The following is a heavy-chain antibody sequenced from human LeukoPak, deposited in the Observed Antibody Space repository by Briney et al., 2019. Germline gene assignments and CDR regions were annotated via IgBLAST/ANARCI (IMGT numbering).Heavy chain of an antibody. Sequence: ASVKVSCKASGYTFTGYYMHWVRQAPGQGLEWMGWINPNSGGTSYAQKFQGRVTMTRDTSISTAYMELSRLRSDDTAVYYCARGNIVVVPAAKGRVGMDVWGQGTTVTVSS. CDR3: ARGNIVVVPAAKGRVGMDV. CDR1: GYTFTGYY. CDR2: INPNSGGT. V-gene: IGHV1-2*02. D-gene: IGHD2-2*01. J-gene: IGHJ6*02.